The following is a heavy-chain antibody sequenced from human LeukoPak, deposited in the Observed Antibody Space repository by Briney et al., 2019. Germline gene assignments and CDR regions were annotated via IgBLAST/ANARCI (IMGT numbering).Heavy chain of an antibody. CDR1: GGSITDYY. Sequence: SETLSLTCDVSGGSITDYYWTWIRQPPGKGLEWIGYIYYSGATDYNPSLKSRATMSVDTSKNQFSLKLNSVTAADTAVYYCARAAIRSGSYMFDYWGQGTLVTVSS. V-gene: IGHV4-59*01. D-gene: IGHD3-10*01. CDR3: ARAAIRSGSYMFDY. CDR2: IYYSGAT. J-gene: IGHJ4*02.